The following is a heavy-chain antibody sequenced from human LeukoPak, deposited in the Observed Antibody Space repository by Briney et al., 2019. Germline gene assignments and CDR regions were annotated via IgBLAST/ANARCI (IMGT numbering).Heavy chain of an antibody. V-gene: IGHV3-48*01. CDR3: ARDLDTYYGMDV. Sequence: GGSLRLSCAASRFTFSTYSMNWVRQAPGEGLEWVSYISSRSSTIYYVDSVKGRFTISRDNSKNSLYLQMNSLRAEDTAVYYCARDLDTYYGMDVWGQGTTVTVSS. D-gene: IGHD5-18*01. CDR1: RFTFSTYS. CDR2: ISSRSSTI. J-gene: IGHJ6*02.